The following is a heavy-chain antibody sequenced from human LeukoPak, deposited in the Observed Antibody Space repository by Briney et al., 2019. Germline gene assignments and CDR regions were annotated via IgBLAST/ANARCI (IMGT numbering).Heavy chain of an antibody. CDR1: GFTFSTNS. CDR3: ARTGYCSSTSCPKGRFDP. CDR2: ISSSSGSI. D-gene: IGHD2-2*01. V-gene: IGHV3-48*01. Sequence: PGGSLRLSCSASGFTFSTNSMNWVRQAPGKGLEWVSYISSSSGSIYYADSVKGRFTISRDNAKNSLYLQMNSLRAEDTAVYYCARTGYCSSTSCPKGRFDPWGQGTLVTVSS. J-gene: IGHJ5*02.